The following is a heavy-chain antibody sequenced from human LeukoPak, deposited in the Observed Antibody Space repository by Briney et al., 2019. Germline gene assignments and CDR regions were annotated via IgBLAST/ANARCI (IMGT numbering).Heavy chain of an antibody. V-gene: IGHV4-59*01. CDR2: IYHSGST. CDR1: GGSISSYY. CDR3: ARWPRNDILTGTPFDY. Sequence: SETLSLTCTVSGGSISSYYWSWIRQPPGKGLEWIGYIYHSGSTDSNPSLKSRVTISVDTSKNQFSLKLRSVTAADTAVYYCARWPRNDILTGTPFDYWGQGILVTVSS. D-gene: IGHD3-9*01. J-gene: IGHJ4*02.